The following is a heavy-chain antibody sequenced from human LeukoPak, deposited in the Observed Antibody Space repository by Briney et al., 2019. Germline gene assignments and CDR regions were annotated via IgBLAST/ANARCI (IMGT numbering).Heavy chain of an antibody. CDR2: VSSDGRST. CDR1: GFTFSSYS. V-gene: IGHV3-74*01. CDR3: ARDLGGSGPTPIDY. Sequence: GGSLRLSCAASGFTFSSYSMHWVRQAPGKGLVWVSRVSSDGRSTIYADSVKGRFAISRDNAMNTLYLQMNSLRAEDTAVCYCARDLGGSGPTPIDYWGQGILVTVSS. J-gene: IGHJ4*02. D-gene: IGHD4-23*01.